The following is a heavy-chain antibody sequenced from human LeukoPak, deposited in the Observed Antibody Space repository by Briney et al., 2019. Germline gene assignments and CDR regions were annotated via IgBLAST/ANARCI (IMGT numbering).Heavy chain of an antibody. D-gene: IGHD1-26*01. CDR2: IYYTGST. CDR3: ARRVGPKADDAFDI. Sequence: PSETLSLTCTVSGGSISGYYWSWIRQPPGKGPEWIGYIYYTGSTNKNPSLKSRVSLSVDTSKNQFSLRLSSVTPADTAVYYCARRVGPKADDAFDIWGQGTMITVSS. CDR1: GGSISGYY. V-gene: IGHV4-59*08. J-gene: IGHJ3*02.